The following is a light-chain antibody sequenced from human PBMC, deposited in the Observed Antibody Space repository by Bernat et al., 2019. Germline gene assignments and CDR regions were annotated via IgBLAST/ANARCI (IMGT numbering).Light chain of an antibody. CDR3: SSYTSSNTYV. Sequence: QSALTQPASVSGSPGQSITTSCTGTSSDVGGYNYVSWFQQHPGQAPKLMIYDVRNRPSGVSNRFSGSKSGNTASLTISGLQADDEADYYCSSYTSSNTYVFGTGTKVTVL. CDR1: SSDVGGYNY. CDR2: DVR. V-gene: IGLV2-14*03. J-gene: IGLJ1*01.